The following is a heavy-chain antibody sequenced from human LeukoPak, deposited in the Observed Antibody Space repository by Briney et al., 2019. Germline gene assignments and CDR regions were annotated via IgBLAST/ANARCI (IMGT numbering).Heavy chain of an antibody. CDR3: AREAERWIQRTYYFDY. CDR2: INSDGSST. Sequence: GGSLRLSCAASGFTFSSYWMHWVRKAPGKGLVWVSRINSDGSSTSYADSVKGRFTISRDNAKNTLYLQMNSLRAEDTAVYYCAREAERWIQRTYYFDYWGQGTLVTVSS. CDR1: GFTFSSYW. J-gene: IGHJ4*02. D-gene: IGHD5-18*01. V-gene: IGHV3-74*01.